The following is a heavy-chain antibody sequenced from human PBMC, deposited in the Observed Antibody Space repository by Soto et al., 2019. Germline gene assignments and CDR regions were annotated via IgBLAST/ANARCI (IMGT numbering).Heavy chain of an antibody. CDR1: GYPLTSNY. V-gene: IGHV1-46*01. CDR2: INPSGGTT. Sequence: QVQLVQSGAEVKKPGASVKVSCTASGYPLTSNYIHWVRQAPGEGLEWMGKINPSGGTTRYGQKFQARVTMARDTSTSTVYMEMSSLRSEDTAVYYCARGEPHSSGWNFDYWGQGTLVIVSP. J-gene: IGHJ4*02. CDR3: ARGEPHSSGWNFDY. D-gene: IGHD6-19*01.